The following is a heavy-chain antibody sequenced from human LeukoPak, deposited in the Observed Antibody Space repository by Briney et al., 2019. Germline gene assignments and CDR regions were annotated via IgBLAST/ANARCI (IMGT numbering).Heavy chain of an antibody. CDR2: IQNDGSDK. V-gene: IGHV3-30*02. Sequence: PGGSLRLSCAASGINFRPSGMHWVRQAPGKGLEWVTFIQNDGSDKYYAASVKGRYTISRDNSKNTVYLHMNSLRADDTALYYCAREGGRAAAGRFDYWGQGTLVTVSS. J-gene: IGHJ4*02. CDR1: GINFRPSG. D-gene: IGHD6-13*01. CDR3: AREGGRAAAGRFDY.